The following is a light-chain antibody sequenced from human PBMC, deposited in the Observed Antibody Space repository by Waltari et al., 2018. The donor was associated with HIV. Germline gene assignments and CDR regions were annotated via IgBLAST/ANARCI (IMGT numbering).Light chain of an antibody. J-gene: IGLJ3*02. CDR2: SNN. CDR1: SSNIGTNT. V-gene: IGLV1-44*01. CDR3: AAWDDSLIGPV. Sequence: QSVLTQPPSASGTPGQGVTISCSGSSSNIGTNTVNWYQQLPGTAPKLLIYSNNQRPSGVPDRLSGSKSGTSASLAISGLQSEDEANYYCAAWDDSLIGPVFGGGTKLTVL.